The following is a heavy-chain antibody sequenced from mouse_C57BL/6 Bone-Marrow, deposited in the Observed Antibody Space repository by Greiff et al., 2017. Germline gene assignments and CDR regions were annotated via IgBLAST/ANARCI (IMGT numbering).Heavy chain of an antibody. J-gene: IGHJ2*01. V-gene: IGHV5-6*01. Sequence: EVMLVESGGDLVKPGGSLKLSCAASGFTFSSYGLSWVRQTPDKRLEWVATISSGGSTYYPDTMERRFIISRDNTKKTLYLQMSSLRSEDTALYYGARQAVFDYWGQGTTLTVSS. CDR1: GFTFSSYG. CDR2: ISSGGST. CDR3: ARQAVFDY.